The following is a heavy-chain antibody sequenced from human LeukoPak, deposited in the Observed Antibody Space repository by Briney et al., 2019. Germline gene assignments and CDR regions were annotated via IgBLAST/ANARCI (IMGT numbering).Heavy chain of an antibody. Sequence: PGRSLRLSCAASGFTFSSHAMSWVRQAPGKGLEWVSAIIGSGGSTYYADSAKGRFTISRDNSKSTLYLQMNSLRGDDSAVYHCARSLSTNGYYYADTFDVWGQGTMVTVTS. V-gene: IGHV3-23*01. D-gene: IGHD3-22*01. CDR2: IIGSGGST. CDR3: ARSLSTNGYYYADTFDV. J-gene: IGHJ3*01. CDR1: GFTFSSHA.